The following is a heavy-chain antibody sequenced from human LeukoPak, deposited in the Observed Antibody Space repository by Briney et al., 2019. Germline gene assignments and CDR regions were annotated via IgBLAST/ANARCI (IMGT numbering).Heavy chain of an antibody. CDR1: GGSISSYY. J-gene: IGHJ4*02. V-gene: IGHV4-4*09. Sequence: PSETLSLTCTVSGGSISSYYWSWIRQPPGKGLEWIGYIYTSGSTNYNPSLKSRVTISVDTSKNQFSLKLSSVTAADTAVYYCARSVPAATFDYWGRGTLVTVSS. D-gene: IGHD2-2*01. CDR2: IYTSGST. CDR3: ARSVPAATFDY.